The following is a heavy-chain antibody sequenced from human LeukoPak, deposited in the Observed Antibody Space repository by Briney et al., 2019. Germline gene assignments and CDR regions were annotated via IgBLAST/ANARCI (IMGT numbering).Heavy chain of an antibody. J-gene: IGHJ4*02. D-gene: IGHD2-2*01. Sequence: SETLSLTCAVYGGSFSGYYWSWIRQPPGKGLEWIGEINHSGSTNYNPSLKSRVTISVDTSKNQFSLKLSSVTAADTAVYYCAREPVPAAGGRYYFDYWGQGTLVTVSS. CDR3: AREPVPAAGGRYYFDY. CDR1: GGSFSGYY. CDR2: INHSGST. V-gene: IGHV4-34*01.